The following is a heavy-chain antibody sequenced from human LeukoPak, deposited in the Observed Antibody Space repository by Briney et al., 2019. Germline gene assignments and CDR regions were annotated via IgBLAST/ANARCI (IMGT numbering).Heavy chain of an antibody. J-gene: IGHJ4*02. CDR1: GYTLTELS. CDR2: FDPEDGET. V-gene: IGHV1-24*01. Sequence: ASVKVSCKVSGYTLTELSMHWVRQAPGKGPEWMGGFDPEDGETIYAQKFQGRVTMTEDTSTDTAYVELSSLRSEDTAVYYCATDHSGSYRIDYWGQGTLATVSS. D-gene: IGHD1-26*01. CDR3: ATDHSGSYRIDY.